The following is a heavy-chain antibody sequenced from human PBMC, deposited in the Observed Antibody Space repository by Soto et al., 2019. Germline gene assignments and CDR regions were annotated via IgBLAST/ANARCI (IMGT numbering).Heavy chain of an antibody. CDR3: ARDRMRSSSRYNWFDP. J-gene: IGHJ5*02. CDR1: GYTFTGYY. Sequence: GASVKVSCKASGYTFTGYYMHWVRQAPGQGLEWMGWINPNSGGTNYAQKFQGRVTMTRDTSISTAYMELSRLRSDDTAVYYCARDRMRSSSRYNWFDPWGQGTLVTVS. D-gene: IGHD6-6*01. V-gene: IGHV1-2*02. CDR2: INPNSGGT.